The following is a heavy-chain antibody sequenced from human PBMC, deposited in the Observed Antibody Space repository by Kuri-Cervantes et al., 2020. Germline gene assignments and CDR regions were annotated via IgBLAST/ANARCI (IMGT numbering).Heavy chain of an antibody. D-gene: IGHD6-19*01. Sequence: GSLRLSCTVSGGSISSYYWSWIRQAPGKGLEWVGNIFHTGSTNRNPSLKSRVTLSVDASNNRFSLKLSSVTAADTAVYYCAIERGGSGWYRVDYWGQGTLVTVSS. CDR3: AIERGGSGWYRVDY. CDR2: IFHTGST. CDR1: GGSISSYY. V-gene: IGHV4-59*12. J-gene: IGHJ4*02.